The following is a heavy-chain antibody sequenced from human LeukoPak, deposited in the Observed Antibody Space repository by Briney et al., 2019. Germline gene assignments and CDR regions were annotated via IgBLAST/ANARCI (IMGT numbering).Heavy chain of an antibody. V-gene: IGHV4-34*01. J-gene: IGHJ4*02. Sequence: SDTLALTCAVYGGSFSGYYWSWIRQPPGKGLEWMGEINHNGSTDYNPSLNGRVTISVETTKNQFSHRANTVTAADMAVYYCAKTPTALVRGGYYFDTWGLGTLVTVSS. CDR2: INHNGST. D-gene: IGHD6-6*01. CDR1: GGSFSGYY. CDR3: AKTPTALVRGGYYFDT.